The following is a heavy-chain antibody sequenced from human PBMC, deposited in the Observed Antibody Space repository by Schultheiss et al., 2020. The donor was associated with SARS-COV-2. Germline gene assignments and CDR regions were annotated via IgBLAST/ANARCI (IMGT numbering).Heavy chain of an antibody. CDR1: GGSFGGYY. CDR3: ARAKYYDFWSGYYPYYYYYMDV. J-gene: IGHJ6*03. D-gene: IGHD3-3*01. V-gene: IGHV4-34*01. CDR2: INHSGTT. Sequence: SQTLSLTCAVYGGSFGGYYWSWIRQPPGKGLEWIGEINHSGTTNYNPSLKRRVTISVDTSKNQFSLKLGSVTAADTAVYYCARAKYYDFWSGYYPYYYYYMDVWGKGTTVTVSS.